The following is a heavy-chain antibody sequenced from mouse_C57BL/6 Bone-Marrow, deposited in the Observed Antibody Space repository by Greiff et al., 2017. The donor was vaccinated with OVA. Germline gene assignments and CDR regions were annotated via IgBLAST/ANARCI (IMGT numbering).Heavy chain of an antibody. Sequence: QVQLQQPGAELVKPGASVKLSCKASGYTFTSYWMHWVKQRPGQGLEWIGMIHPNSGSTNYNEKFKSKATLTVDKSSSTAYMQLSSLTSEDSAVYYCATIYYYGSRGLFAYWGQGTLVTVSA. CDR1: GYTFTSYW. J-gene: IGHJ3*01. CDR3: ATIYYYGSRGLFAY. V-gene: IGHV1-64*01. CDR2: IHPNSGST. D-gene: IGHD1-1*01.